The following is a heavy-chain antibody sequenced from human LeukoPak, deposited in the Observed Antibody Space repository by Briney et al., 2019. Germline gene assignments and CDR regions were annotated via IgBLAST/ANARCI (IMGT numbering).Heavy chain of an antibody. CDR3: ATDPVGANHDDY. D-gene: IGHD1-26*01. Sequence: ASVKVSCKVSGYTLTELSMHWVRQAPGKGLEWMGGFDPEDGETIYAQKFQSRVTMTEDTSTDTAYIELSSLRSEDTAVYYCATDPVGANHDDYWGQGTLVTVSS. V-gene: IGHV1-24*01. CDR1: GYTLTELS. J-gene: IGHJ4*02. CDR2: FDPEDGET.